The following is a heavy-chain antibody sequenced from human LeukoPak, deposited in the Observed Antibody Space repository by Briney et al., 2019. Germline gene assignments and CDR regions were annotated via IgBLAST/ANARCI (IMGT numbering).Heavy chain of an antibody. J-gene: IGHJ5*02. CDR1: GFTFSSYW. CDR2: ISTDGSTT. Sequence: GGYLRLSCAASGFTFSSYWMHWVRQAPGKGLVWVSRISTDGSTTTYADSVKGRFTISRDTSKNTLYLQMNSLRAEDTAIYYCVRHDWFDPWGQGTLVTVSS. V-gene: IGHV3-74*01. CDR3: VRHDWFDP.